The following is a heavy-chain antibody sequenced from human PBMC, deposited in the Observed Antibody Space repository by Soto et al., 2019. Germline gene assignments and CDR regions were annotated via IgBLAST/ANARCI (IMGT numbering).Heavy chain of an antibody. D-gene: IGHD3-10*01. V-gene: IGHV3-74*01. CDR3: ARAXGRSLLWFGETPDAFDI. J-gene: IGHJ3*02. CDR1: GFTFSSYW. CDR2: INSDGSST. Sequence: GGSLRLPCAASGFTFSSYWMHWVRQAPGKGLVWVSRINSDGSSTSYADSVKGRFTISRDNAKNTLYLQMNSLRAEDTAVYYCARAXGRSLLWFGETPDAFDIWGQGTMVTVSS.